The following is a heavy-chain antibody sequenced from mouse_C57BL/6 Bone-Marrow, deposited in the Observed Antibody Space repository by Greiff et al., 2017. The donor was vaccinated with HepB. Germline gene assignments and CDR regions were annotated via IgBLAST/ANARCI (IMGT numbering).Heavy chain of an antibody. CDR1: GYTFTDYY. CDR2: IYPGSGNT. J-gene: IGHJ2*01. CDR3: ARSLGNWVYY. D-gene: IGHD4-1*01. V-gene: IGHV1-76*01. Sequence: QVQLQQSGAELVRPGASVKLSCKASGYTFTDYYINWVKQRPGQGLEWIARIYPGSGNTYYNEKFKGKATLTAEKSSSTAYMQLSSLTSEDSAVYFCARSLGNWVYYWGQGTTLTVSS.